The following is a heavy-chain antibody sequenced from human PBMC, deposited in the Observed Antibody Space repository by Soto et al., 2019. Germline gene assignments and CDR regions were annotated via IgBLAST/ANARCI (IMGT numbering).Heavy chain of an antibody. J-gene: IGHJ6*03. CDR3: ARGDKNYYYYYMDV. Sequence: GGSLRLSCAASGFTFTNYNMNWVRQAPGKGLEWVSYITSSGSTIYYADSVKGRFTISRDNAKNSLYLQMNSLRVEDTAVYYCARGDKNYYYYYMDVWGKGTTVTVSS. CDR2: ITSSGSTI. CDR1: GFTFTNYN. V-gene: IGHV3-48*01.